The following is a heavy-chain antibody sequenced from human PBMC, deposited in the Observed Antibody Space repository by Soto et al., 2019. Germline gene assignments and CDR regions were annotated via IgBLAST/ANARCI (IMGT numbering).Heavy chain of an antibody. D-gene: IGHD1-1*01. V-gene: IGHV1-2*02. J-gene: IGHJ4*02. CDR3: AREPATAKPEGVDF. CDR2: INPNSGGT. CDR1: GYTFSDYY. Sequence: ASLKVSCKASGYTFSDYYIHWVRQAPGQGLEWMGWINPNSGGTKYAPKFQGGVTMTRDTSITTAYMELSRLRSGDTAVYYCAREPATAKPEGVDFWGQGTLVTVSS.